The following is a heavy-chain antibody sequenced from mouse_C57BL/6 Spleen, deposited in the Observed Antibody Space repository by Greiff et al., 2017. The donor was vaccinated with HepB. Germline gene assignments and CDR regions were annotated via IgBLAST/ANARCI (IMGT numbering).Heavy chain of an antibody. V-gene: IGHV14-4*01. Sequence: EVQLQQSGAELVRPGASVKLSCTASGFNIKDDYMHWVKQRPEQGLEWIGWIDPENGDTEYASKFQGKATITADTSSNTAYLQLSSLTSEDTAVYYCTTIRSTGTPFDYWGQGTTLTVSS. CDR1: GFNIKDDY. J-gene: IGHJ2*01. D-gene: IGHD5-1*01. CDR3: TTIRSTGTPFDY. CDR2: IDPENGDT.